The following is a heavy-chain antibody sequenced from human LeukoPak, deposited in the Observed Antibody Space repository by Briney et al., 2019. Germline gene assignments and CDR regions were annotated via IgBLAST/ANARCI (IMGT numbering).Heavy chain of an antibody. CDR1: GFIVSSNY. V-gene: IGHV3-23*01. J-gene: IGHJ3*02. D-gene: IGHD1-14*01. CDR3: AKEGSDNDAFDI. Sequence: GGSLRLSCAASGFIVSSNYMSWVRQAPGKGLEWVSAISGSGGSTYYADSVKGRFTISRDNSKNTLYLQMNSLRAEDTAVYYCAKEGSDNDAFDIWGQGTMVTVSS. CDR2: ISGSGGST.